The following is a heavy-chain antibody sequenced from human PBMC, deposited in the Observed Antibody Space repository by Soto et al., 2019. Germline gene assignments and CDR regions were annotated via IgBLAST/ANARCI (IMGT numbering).Heavy chain of an antibody. V-gene: IGHV4-4*02. J-gene: IGHJ4*02. CDR2: IYHSGST. D-gene: IGHD6-13*01. Sequence: QVQLQESGPELVKPSGTLSLTCAVSGGSISSSNWWSWVRQPPGKGLEWIGEIYHSGSTNYNPSLKSRVTISVDKSKNQFFLKLSSVTAADTAVYYCARDQGSSSWYRRWGYWGQGTLVTVSS. CDR1: GGSISSSNW. CDR3: ARDQGSSSWYRRWGY.